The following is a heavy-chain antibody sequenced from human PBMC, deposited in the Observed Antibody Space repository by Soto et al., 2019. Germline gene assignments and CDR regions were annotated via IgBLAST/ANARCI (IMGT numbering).Heavy chain of an antibody. CDR1: GGTFSSYA. CDR3: ARGRGYDLYFYY. Sequence: QVQLVQSGAEVKKPGSSVKVSCKASGGTFSSYAISWVRQAPGQGLEWMGGIIPIFGTANYAQKFQGRVTSTEDESTGPAYMELSSLRSEDTAVYSCARGRGYDLYFYYWGQGTLVTVSS. J-gene: IGHJ4*02. CDR2: IIPIFGTA. D-gene: IGHD5-12*01. V-gene: IGHV1-69*12.